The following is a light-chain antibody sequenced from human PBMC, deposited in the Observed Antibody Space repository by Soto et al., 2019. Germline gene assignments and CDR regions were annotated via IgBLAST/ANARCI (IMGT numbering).Light chain of an antibody. V-gene: IGLV2-8*01. CDR2: EVS. J-gene: IGLJ1*01. CDR1: SSDVGDNY. Sequence: QAALTQPPSASGSPGQSVTISCTGTSSDVGDNYVSWYQQHLGKAPKLIIYEVSQRPSGVPDRFSGSKSGNTASLTVSGLQTEDEADYYCSAYAGSNTLVFGSGTKVTVL. CDR3: SAYAGSNTLV.